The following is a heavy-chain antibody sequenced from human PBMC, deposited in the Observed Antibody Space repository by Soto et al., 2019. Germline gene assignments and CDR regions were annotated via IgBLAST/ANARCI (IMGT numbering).Heavy chain of an antibody. CDR1: GFTFSSYA. CDR3: AKDRLHSSSWYIDDY. V-gene: IGHV3-23*01. CDR2: ISGSGGST. D-gene: IGHD6-13*01. J-gene: IGHJ4*02. Sequence: EVQVLESGGGLVQPGGSLRLSCAASGFTFSSYAMSWVRQAPGKGLEWVSAISGSGGSTYYADSVKGRFTISRDNSKNTLYLQMNSLRAEDTAVYYCAKDRLHSSSWYIDDYWGQGTLGTVSS.